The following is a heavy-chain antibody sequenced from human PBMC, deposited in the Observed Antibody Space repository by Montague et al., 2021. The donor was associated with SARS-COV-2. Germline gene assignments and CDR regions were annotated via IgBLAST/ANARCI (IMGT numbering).Heavy chain of an antibody. CDR1: GFTFSSYG. CDR3: ARELVRYYYGMDV. V-gene: IGHV3-33*01. CDR2: IWYDGSNK. Sequence: SRRLSLSASGFTFSSYGMHWVRQAPGKGLEWVAVIWYDGSNKYYADSVKGRFTISRDNSKNTLYLQMNSLRAEDTAVYYCARELVRYYYGMDVWGQGTTVTVSS. D-gene: IGHD6-6*01. J-gene: IGHJ6*02.